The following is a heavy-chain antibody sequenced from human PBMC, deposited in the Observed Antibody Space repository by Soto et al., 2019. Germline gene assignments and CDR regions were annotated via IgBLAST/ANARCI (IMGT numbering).Heavy chain of an antibody. CDR3: STSVYCSTTRCYYYYGLDV. CDR2: IITIFGTE. J-gene: IGHJ6*02. V-gene: IGHV1-69*01. CDR1: GGTFSSHS. D-gene: IGHD2-2*01. Sequence: QVQLVQSGAEVKKPGSSVKVSCKVSGGTFSSHSINWVRQAPGQGPEWLGGIITIFGTENYAQKLQGRVTITADESTSTAYMELSSLTSEDTALYYCSTSVYCSTTRCYYYYGLDVWGQGTTVIVSS.